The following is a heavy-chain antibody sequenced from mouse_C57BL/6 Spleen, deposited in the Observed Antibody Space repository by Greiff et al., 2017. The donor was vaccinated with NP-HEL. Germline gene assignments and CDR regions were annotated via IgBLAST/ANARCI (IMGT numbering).Heavy chain of an antibody. CDR3: AREGYGSSPLFDY. D-gene: IGHD1-1*01. J-gene: IGHJ2*01. CDR2: IYPGSGST. CDR1: GYTFTSYW. Sequence: QVQLQQPGAELVKPGASVKMSCKASGYTFTSYWITWVKQRPGQGLEWIGVIYPGSGSTNYNEKFKSKATLTVDTSSSTAYMQLSSLTSEDSAVYYCAREGYGSSPLFDYWGQGTTLTVSS. V-gene: IGHV1-55*01.